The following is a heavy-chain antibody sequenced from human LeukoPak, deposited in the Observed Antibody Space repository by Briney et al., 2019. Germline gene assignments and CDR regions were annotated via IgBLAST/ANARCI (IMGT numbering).Heavy chain of an antibody. Sequence: GLRRLSCAAYGVTLSSYGMHWGRQAPGKGLEWVAVIWYDGNNKYYADSVKGRFTISRDNSKNTLYLQMNSLRAEDTAVYYCARDSSGWYFGHDAFDIWGQGTMVTVSS. CDR3: ARDSSGWYFGHDAFDI. J-gene: IGHJ3*02. V-gene: IGHV3-33*01. D-gene: IGHD6-19*01. CDR1: GVTLSSYG. CDR2: IWYDGNNK.